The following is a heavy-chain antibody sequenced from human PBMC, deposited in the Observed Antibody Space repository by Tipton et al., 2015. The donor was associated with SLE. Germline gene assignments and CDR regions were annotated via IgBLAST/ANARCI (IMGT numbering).Heavy chain of an antibody. CDR1: GASISSGGFY. CDR2: VYYSGSA. J-gene: IGHJ4*02. Sequence: TLSLTCTVSGASISSGGFYWSWIRQFPGKGLEWIGYVYYSGSAYYNPTLKSRVSMSTDTSKNQFSLKLSSVTAADTAVYYCATQKWAIDFWGQGALVTVSS. D-gene: IGHD2-8*01. CDR3: ATQKWAIDF. V-gene: IGHV4-31*03.